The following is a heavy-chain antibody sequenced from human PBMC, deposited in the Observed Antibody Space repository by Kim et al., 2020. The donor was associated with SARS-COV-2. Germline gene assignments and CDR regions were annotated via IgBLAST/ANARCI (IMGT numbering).Heavy chain of an antibody. J-gene: IGHJ6*02. CDR1: GFTFSDYY. Sequence: GGSLRLSCAASGFTFSDYYMSWIRQAPGKGLEWVSYISSSGSTIYYADSVKGRFTISRDNAKNSLYLQMNSLRAEDTAVYYCARATYCGGDCYAHYYYYGMDVWGQGTTVTVSS. CDR2: ISSSGSTI. D-gene: IGHD2-21*02. CDR3: ARATYCGGDCYAHYYYYGMDV. V-gene: IGHV3-11*04.